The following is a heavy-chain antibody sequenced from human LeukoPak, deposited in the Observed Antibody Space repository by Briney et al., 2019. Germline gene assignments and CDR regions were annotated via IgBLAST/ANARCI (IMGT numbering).Heavy chain of an antibody. D-gene: IGHD5-12*01. J-gene: IGHJ4*02. CDR2: ISYGGST. Sequence: TSETLSLTCTVSGGSISSGGYFWSWIRQHPGKGLEWIGYISYGGSTYYNPSLKSRLTISVDTSKNQFSLKLSSVTAADTAVYYCARGGSWQYYFDYWGQGTLVTVSS. V-gene: IGHV4-31*03. CDR3: ARGGSWQYYFDY. CDR1: GGSISSGGYF.